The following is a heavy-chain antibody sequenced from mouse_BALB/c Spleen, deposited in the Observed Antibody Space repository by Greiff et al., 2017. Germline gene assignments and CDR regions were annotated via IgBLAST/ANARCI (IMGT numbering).Heavy chain of an antibody. CDR1: GFSLTSYG. V-gene: IGHV2-2*02. Sequence: VQLVESGPGLVQPSQSLSITCTVSGFSLTSYGVHWVRQSPGKGLEWLGVIWSGGSTDYNAAFISRLSISKDNSKSQVFFKMNSLQANDTAIYYCARKDWGFAYWGQGTLVTVSA. J-gene: IGHJ3*01. D-gene: IGHD4-1*01. CDR2: IWSGGST. CDR3: ARKDWGFAY.